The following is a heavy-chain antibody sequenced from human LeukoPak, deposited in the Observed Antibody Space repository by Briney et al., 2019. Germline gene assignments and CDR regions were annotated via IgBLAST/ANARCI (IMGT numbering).Heavy chain of an antibody. CDR1: GGSISSSSYY. CDR3: ARPMVRGVVTAPGY. J-gene: IGHJ4*02. D-gene: IGHD3-10*01. CDR2: IYYSGST. Sequence: SETLSLTCTVSGGSISSSSYYWGWIRRPPGKGLEWIGSIYYSGSTYYNPSLKSRVTISVDTSKNQFSLKLSSVTAADTAVYYCARPMVRGVVTAPGYWGQGTLVTVSS. V-gene: IGHV4-39*01.